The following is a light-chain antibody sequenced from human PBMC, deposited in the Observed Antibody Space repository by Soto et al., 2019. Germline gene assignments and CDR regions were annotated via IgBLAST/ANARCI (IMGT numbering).Light chain of an antibody. CDR3: QPYNNWPPPWT. Sequence: EIVMTQSPATLSVSPGERATLSCRASQSVSSNLAWYQQKPGQAPRLLIYGASTRATGIPARFSGSGSGTEFTLNLSSLQSEDFAVYYCQPYNNWPPPWTFGQGTKVEIK. CDR1: QSVSSN. V-gene: IGKV3-15*01. CDR2: GAS. J-gene: IGKJ1*01.